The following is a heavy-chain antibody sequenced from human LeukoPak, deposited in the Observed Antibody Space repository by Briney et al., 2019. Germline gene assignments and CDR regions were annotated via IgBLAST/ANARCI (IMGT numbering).Heavy chain of an antibody. D-gene: IGHD1-26*01. CDR3: ARTMGGDYYYYYMDV. J-gene: IGHJ6*03. CDR1: GGSISSGDYY. V-gene: IGHV4-30-4*08. Sequence: SQTLSLTCTVSGGSISSGDYYWSWIRQPPGKGLEWIGYIYYSGSTYYNPSLKSRVTISVDASKNQFSLKLSSVTAADTAVYYCARTMGGDYYYYYMDVWGKGTTVTVSS. CDR2: IYYSGST.